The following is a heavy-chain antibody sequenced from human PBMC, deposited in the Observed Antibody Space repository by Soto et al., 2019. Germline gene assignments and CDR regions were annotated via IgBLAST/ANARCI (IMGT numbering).Heavy chain of an antibody. CDR1: GYTFTSYG. CDR2: ISAYNGNT. D-gene: IGHD3-3*01. V-gene: IGHV1-18*01. Sequence: QVQLVQSGAEVKKPGASVKVSCKASGYTFTSYGISWVRQAPGQGLEWMGWISAYNGNTNYAQKLQGRVTMTTDTSTSTAYMERRSLRSDDTAVYYCASERAQGGITIFGVVIRSGYYFDYWGQGTLVTVSS. J-gene: IGHJ4*02. CDR3: ASERAQGGITIFGVVIRSGYYFDY.